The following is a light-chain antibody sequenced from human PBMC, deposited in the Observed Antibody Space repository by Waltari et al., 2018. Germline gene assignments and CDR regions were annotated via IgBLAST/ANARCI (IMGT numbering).Light chain of an antibody. J-gene: IGLJ2*01. CDR1: RRDFATYNL. Sequence: QSALTPPASGSGSPGQSIPVSCPGSRRDFATYNLFSWYQHHPGQRPKPFIFEINQPPSGVSTRFSASKSDNTASLTVSGLQAEDEADYYCSSYAGPHSVVFGGGTKVTVL. CDR3: SSYAGPHSVV. CDR2: EIN. V-gene: IGLV2-23*02.